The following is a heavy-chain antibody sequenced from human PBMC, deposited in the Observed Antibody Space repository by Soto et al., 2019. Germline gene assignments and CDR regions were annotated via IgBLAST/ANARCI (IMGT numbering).Heavy chain of an antibody. J-gene: IGHJ4*02. Sequence: GESLKISCAASGFTFSNSAMSWVRQAPGKGLEWVSVISGSGDFTFYGDSVKGRFTISRDNSKNTLYLQMNTLRAEDTAVYFCAKNQNDILDFWGQGTLVTVSS. V-gene: IGHV3-23*01. CDR3: AKNQNDILDF. CDR2: ISGSGDFT. D-gene: IGHD3-9*01. CDR1: GFTFSNSA.